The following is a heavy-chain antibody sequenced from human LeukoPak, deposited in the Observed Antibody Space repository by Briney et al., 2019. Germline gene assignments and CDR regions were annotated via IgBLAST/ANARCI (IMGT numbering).Heavy chain of an antibody. D-gene: IGHD2-15*01. Sequence: PGGSLRLSCAASGFTFSSYAMSWVRQAPGKGLEWVSAIGGSGGSTYYADSVKGRFTISRDNSKNTLYLQMNGLRAEDTAVYYCAKDPHSPYCSGGSCYSDYWGQGTLVTVSS. CDR2: IGGSGGST. J-gene: IGHJ4*02. V-gene: IGHV3-23*01. CDR1: GFTFSSYA. CDR3: AKDPHSPYCSGGSCYSDY.